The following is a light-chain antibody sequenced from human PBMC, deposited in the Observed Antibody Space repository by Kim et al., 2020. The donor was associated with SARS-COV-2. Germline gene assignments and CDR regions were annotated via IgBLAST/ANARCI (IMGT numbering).Light chain of an antibody. CDR1: QSISSH. J-gene: IGKJ4*01. CDR3: QQRSVWPLT. CDR2: DAS. Sequence: LSPGERATLSCRASQSISSHLAWYQQKPGQAPRLLIYDASNRATGIPARISGSGSGTDFTLTISSLEPEDFAVYYCQQRSVWPLTFGGGTKVDIK. V-gene: IGKV3-11*01.